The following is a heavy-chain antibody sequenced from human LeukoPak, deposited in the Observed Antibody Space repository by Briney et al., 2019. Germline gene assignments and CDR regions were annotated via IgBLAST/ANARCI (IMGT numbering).Heavy chain of an antibody. D-gene: IGHD6-19*01. V-gene: IGHV3-43*02. CDR1: GFTFDDYA. Sequence: GGSLRLTCAVSGFTFDDYAMHWVRQAPGKGLEWVSLISGDGGSRYYAGSVKGRFTVSRDNSKNSLYLQMNRLRTEDTAFYYCAKGADPLTWRMTTVAGTRFDFWGQGTLVTVSS. J-gene: IGHJ4*02. CDR2: ISGDGGSR. CDR3: AKGADPLTWRMTTVAGTRFDF.